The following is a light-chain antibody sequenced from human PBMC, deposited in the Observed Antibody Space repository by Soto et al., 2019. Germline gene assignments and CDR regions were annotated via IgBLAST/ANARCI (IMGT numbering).Light chain of an antibody. Sequence: QRRVGHGSTGQWVPYPCTGNSRDVGNYNHVASYQQHPAKAPKLMIYDVTKRPSGVPDRFSGSKSGNTASLTITGLHAEDAADYYCCSSAGGVYVFGTGTKVTVL. CDR3: CSSAGGVYV. CDR1: SRDVGNYNH. CDR2: DVT. J-gene: IGLJ1*01. V-gene: IGLV2-11*01.